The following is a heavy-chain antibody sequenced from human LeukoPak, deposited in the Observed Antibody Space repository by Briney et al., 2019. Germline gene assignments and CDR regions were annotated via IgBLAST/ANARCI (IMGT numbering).Heavy chain of an antibody. CDR1: GGSISSYY. Sequence: PSETLSLTCTVSGGSISSYYWSWIRQPPGKGLEWIGYIYYSGSTNYNPSLKSRVTISVDTSKNQFSLKLSSVTAADTAVYYCARGTIFWNFDYWGQGTLVTVSS. D-gene: IGHD3-9*01. CDR3: ARGTIFWNFDY. J-gene: IGHJ4*02. CDR2: IYYSGST. V-gene: IGHV4-59*01.